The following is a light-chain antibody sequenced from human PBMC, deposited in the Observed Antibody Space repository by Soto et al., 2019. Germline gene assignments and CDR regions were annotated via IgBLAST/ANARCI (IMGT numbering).Light chain of an antibody. CDR2: GAS. CDR1: QSVSSD. CDR3: QQYYDWPLT. Sequence: EIVTTQSPATLSVSPGERATLSCRASQSVSSDLAWYQQKPGQAPRLLIYGASTRATGIPARFSGSGSGTEFTLTISSLQSEDFAVYYCQQYYDWPLTFGQGTRLEIK. V-gene: IGKV3-15*01. J-gene: IGKJ5*01.